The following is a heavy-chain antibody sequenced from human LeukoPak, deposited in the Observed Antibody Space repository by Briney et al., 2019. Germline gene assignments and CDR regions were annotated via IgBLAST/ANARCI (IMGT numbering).Heavy chain of an antibody. CDR1: GFTFSDHY. Sequence: GGSLRLSCAASGFTFSDHYMDWVRQAPGKGLEWVGRTRNKANSYTTEYAASVKGRFTISRDDSKNSLYLQMNSLKTEDTAVYYCARGRGYSYGYEGGYYFDYWGQGTLVTVSS. V-gene: IGHV3-72*01. D-gene: IGHD5-18*01. CDR3: ARGRGYSYGYEGGYYFDY. J-gene: IGHJ4*02. CDR2: TRNKANSYTT.